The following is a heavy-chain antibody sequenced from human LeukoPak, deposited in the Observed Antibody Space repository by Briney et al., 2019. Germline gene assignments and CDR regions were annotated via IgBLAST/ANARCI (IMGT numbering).Heavy chain of an antibody. V-gene: IGHV3-11*01. CDR1: GFTFSDYY. J-gene: IGHJ3*02. CDR3: ARDPAAAENAFDI. CDR2: ISSSGSTI. D-gene: IGHD2-2*01. Sequence: GGSLRLSCAVSGFTFSDYYMSWICHAQGQGLEWVSYISSSGSTIYYEDSVQGRFTISRDNAKNSLYLQMHSFRAEDATVYYLARDPAAAENAFDIWVQAAMATVSS.